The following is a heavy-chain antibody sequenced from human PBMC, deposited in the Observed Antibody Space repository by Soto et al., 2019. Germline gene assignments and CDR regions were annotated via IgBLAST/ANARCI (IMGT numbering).Heavy chain of an antibody. J-gene: IGHJ5*02. D-gene: IGHD2-2*02. CDR1: GFTFSSYA. CDR2: ISSNGGST. V-gene: IGHV3-64D*06. Sequence: GGSLRLSCSASGFTFSSYAMRWVRQAPGKGLEYVSAISSNGGSTYYADSVKGRFTISRDNSKNTLYLQMSSLRAEDTAVYYCVKDRAYCTSTTSYTRHWSPPWAQGPLAPVFS. CDR3: VKDRAYCTSTTSYTRHWSPP.